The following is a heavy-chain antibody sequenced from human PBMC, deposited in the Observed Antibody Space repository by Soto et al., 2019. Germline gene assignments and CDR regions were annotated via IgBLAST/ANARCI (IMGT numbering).Heavy chain of an antibody. V-gene: IGHV3-30*18. CDR2: ISYDGSNK. CDR3: AKELQSYYYYYGMDV. J-gene: IGHJ6*02. Sequence: QVQLVESGGGVVQPGRSLRLSCAASGFTFSSYGMHWVRQAPGKGLEWVAVISYDGSNKYYADSVKGRFTISRDNSKNTLYLQMNSLRAEDTAVYYCAKELQSYYYYYGMDVWGQGTTVTVSS. CDR1: GFTFSSYG. D-gene: IGHD4-4*01.